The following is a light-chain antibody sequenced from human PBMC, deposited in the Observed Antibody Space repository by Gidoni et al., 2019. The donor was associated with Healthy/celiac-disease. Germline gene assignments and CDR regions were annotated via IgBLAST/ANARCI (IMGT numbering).Light chain of an antibody. V-gene: IGKV1-39*01. J-gene: IGKJ4*01. CDR1: QSISSY. CDR2: AAS. CDR3: QQSYSTPHT. Sequence: DIPITQSPSSLSASVGDRVTITCRASQSISSYLNWYQQKPGKAPKLLIYAASSLQSGVPSRFSGSGSGTDFTLTISSLQPEDFATYYCQQSYSTPHTFGGXTKVEIK.